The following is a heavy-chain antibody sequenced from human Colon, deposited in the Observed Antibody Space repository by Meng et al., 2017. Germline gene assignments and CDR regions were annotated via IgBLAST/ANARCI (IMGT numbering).Heavy chain of an antibody. J-gene: IGHJ5*02. CDR1: GGSFSGYY. V-gene: IGHV4-34*01. CDR2: INHSGGT. Sequence: VQRQQWGAGLLEPSATLSLPCAVYGGSFSGYYWVWIRQPPGKGLEWIGEINHSGGTFYDPALKSRVTISLDTSNKQFSLKLSSVTAADTAVYYCARERLSSGWYGGRWFDPWGQGTLVTVSS. CDR3: ARERLSSGWYGGRWFDP. D-gene: IGHD6-19*01.